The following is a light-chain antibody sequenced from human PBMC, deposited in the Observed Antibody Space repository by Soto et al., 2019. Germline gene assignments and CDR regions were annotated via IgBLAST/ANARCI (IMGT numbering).Light chain of an antibody. CDR1: QGISSY. V-gene: IGKV1-9*01. CDR3: QQLNSYPRT. CDR2: GAS. J-gene: IGKJ4*01. Sequence: IQLTQSPSSLSASVGDRVTITCRASQGISSYLAWYQQKPGKAPKLLIYGASFLQSGVPSRFSGSGSGTDFTLTINSLQPEDFATYYCQQLNSYPRTFGGGNKGEIK.